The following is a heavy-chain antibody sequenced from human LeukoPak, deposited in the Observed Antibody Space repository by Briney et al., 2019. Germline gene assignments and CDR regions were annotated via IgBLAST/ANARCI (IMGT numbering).Heavy chain of an antibody. CDR1: GGSISSYC. Sequence: SETLSLTCTVSGGSISSYCWSWIRQPPGKGLEWIGYIYYSGSTNYNPSLKSRVTISVDTSKHQFSLKLSSVTAADTAVYYCARQTADLTWFDPWGQGTLVTVSS. D-gene: IGHD2-2*01. J-gene: IGHJ5*02. CDR2: IYYSGST. CDR3: ARQTADLTWFDP. V-gene: IGHV4-59*08.